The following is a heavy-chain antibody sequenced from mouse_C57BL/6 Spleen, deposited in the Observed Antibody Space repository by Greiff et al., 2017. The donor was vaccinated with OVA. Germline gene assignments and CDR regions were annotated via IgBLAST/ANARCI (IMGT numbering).Heavy chain of an antibody. CDR3: ARLHSNYAFAY. D-gene: IGHD2-5*01. V-gene: IGHV1-82*01. J-gene: IGHJ3*01. CDR1: GYAFSSSW. Sequence: VQLQQSGPELVKPGASVKISCKASGYAFSSSWMNWVKQRPGKGLEWIGRIYPGDGDTNYNGKFKGKATLTADKSSSTAYMQLSSLTSEDSAVYFCARLHSNYAFAYWGQGTMVTVSA. CDR2: IYPGDGDT.